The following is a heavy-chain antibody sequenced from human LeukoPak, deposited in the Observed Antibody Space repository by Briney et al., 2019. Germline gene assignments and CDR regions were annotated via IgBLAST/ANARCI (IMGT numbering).Heavy chain of an antibody. CDR2: IYYSGST. V-gene: IGHV4-59*01. J-gene: IGHJ4*02. D-gene: IGHD3-10*01. CDR1: GGSINNYY. Sequence: PSETLSLTCTVSGGSINNYYWSWIRQPPGKGLEWIGYIYYSGSTNYNASLKSRVTISVDTSKNQFSLKLSSVTAADTAVYYCATANYYAPGHFDYWGQGTLVTVSS. CDR3: ATANYYAPGHFDY.